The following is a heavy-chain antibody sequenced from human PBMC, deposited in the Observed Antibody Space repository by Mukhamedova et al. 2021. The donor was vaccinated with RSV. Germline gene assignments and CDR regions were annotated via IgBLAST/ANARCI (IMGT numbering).Heavy chain of an antibody. CDR1: TFSSYA. CDR2: INSNGGTT. CDR3: AKDGVGSGWYRVDY. V-gene: IGHV3-23*01. Sequence: TFSSYAMSWVRQAPGKGLEWVATINSNGGTTYYADSVKGRFTISGDNSKNTLYLQMNSLRADDTAIFYCAKDGVGSGWYRVDYWGQ. D-gene: IGHD6-19*01. J-gene: IGHJ4*02.